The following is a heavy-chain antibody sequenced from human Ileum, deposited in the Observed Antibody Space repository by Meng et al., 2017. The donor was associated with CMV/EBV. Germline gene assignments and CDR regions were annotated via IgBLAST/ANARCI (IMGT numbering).Heavy chain of an antibody. CDR3: ARGRDFWWEMDY. CDR1: SGSFSDFF. V-gene: IGHV4-34*01. CDR2: SSHSGNT. Sequence: QVQLHQGGAGLLKRSETLSLTCAVYSGSFSDFFWGWIRQPTGKGLEWIGESSHSGNTKYNPSLKSRVTISVDASKNQFSLNMRSVTAADTAVYYCARGRDFWWEMDYTGQGTLVTVSS. D-gene: IGHD1-26*01. J-gene: IGHJ4*02.